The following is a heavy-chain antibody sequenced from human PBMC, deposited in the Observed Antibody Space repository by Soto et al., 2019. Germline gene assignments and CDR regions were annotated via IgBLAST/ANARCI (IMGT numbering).Heavy chain of an antibody. CDR3: ARTDQITMVRGAFDY. V-gene: IGHV4-30-2*01. J-gene: IGHJ4*02. CDR1: GGSISSGGYS. CDR2: IYHSGST. D-gene: IGHD3-10*01. Sequence: PSETLSLTCAVSGGSISSGGYSWSWIRQPPGKGLEWIGYIYHSGSTYYNPSLKSRVTISVDRSKNQFSLKLSSVTAADTAVYYCARTDQITMVRGAFDYWGQGTRVTVSS.